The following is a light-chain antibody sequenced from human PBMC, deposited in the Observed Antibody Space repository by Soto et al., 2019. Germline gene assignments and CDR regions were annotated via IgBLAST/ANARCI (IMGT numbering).Light chain of an antibody. CDR3: ASYTTSSTYV. CDR1: SSYVGAFNY. J-gene: IGLJ1*01. CDR2: DVS. V-gene: IGLV2-14*03. Sequence: QSVLTQPASVSGSPGQSIAISCTGTSSYVGAFNYVSRYQQHPGKAPKFMIFDVSSRPSGVSDRFSGSKSGNTASLTISGLQTEDEADYYCASYTTSSTYVFGTGTKVTVL.